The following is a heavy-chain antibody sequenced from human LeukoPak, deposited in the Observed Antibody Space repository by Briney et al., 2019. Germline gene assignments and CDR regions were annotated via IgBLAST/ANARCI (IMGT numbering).Heavy chain of an antibody. D-gene: IGHD3-22*01. Sequence: SVTVSCTASGGTFSSYAISWVRQAPGQGLEWMGGIIPIFGTANYAQKFQGRVTITADESTSTAYMELSSLRSEDTAVYYCATNYYDSSGYYAPVDYWGQGTLVTVSS. J-gene: IGHJ4*02. CDR1: GGTFSSYA. V-gene: IGHV1-69*13. CDR2: IIPIFGTA. CDR3: ATNYYDSSGYYAPVDY.